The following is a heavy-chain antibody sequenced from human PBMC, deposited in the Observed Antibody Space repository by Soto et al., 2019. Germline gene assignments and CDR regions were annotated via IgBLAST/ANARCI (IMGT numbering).Heavy chain of an antibody. CDR2: ISGSGGST. V-gene: IGHV3-23*01. Sequence: GGSLRLSCAASGFTFSSYAMSWVRQAPGKGLEWVSAISGSGGSTYYADSVKGRFTISRDNSKNTLYLQMNSLRAEDMAVYYCAKDRCATTSCRLFPTNQGTGIWGRGTMVTVSS. CDR3: AKDRCATTSCRLFPTNQGTGI. J-gene: IGHJ3*02. D-gene: IGHD1-1*01. CDR1: GFTFSSYA.